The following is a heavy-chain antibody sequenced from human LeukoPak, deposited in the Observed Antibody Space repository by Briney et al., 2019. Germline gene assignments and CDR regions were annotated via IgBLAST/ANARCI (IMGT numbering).Heavy chain of an antibody. J-gene: IGHJ4*02. V-gene: IGHV3-9*01. CDR3: AKETVAGIFDY. CDR1: GFTFDDYA. D-gene: IGHD6-19*01. CDR2: ISWNSGSI. Sequence: PGRSLRLSCAASGFTFDDYAVHWVRHAPGKGLEWVSGISWNSGSIGYADSVKGRFTISRDNAKNSLYLQMNSLRAEDTALYYCAKETVAGIFDYWGQGTLVTVSS.